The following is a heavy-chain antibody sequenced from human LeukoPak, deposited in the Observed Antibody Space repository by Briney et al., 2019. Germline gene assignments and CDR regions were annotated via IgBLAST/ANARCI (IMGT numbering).Heavy chain of an antibody. D-gene: IGHD3-10*01. CDR3: IDY. CDR1: GGSISGYY. Sequence: PSETLSLMCTVTGGSISGYYWTWIRQSPGKGLESIGHIQYSGNTEYNPSLKSRVTMSVNSLTAADTADYYCARGGGARSLGWIDYWGQGILVTVSS. V-gene: IGHV4-59*01. J-gene: IGHJ4*02. CDR2: IQYSGNT.